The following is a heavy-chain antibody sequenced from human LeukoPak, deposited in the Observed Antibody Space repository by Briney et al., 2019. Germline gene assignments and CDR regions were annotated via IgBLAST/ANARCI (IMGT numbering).Heavy chain of an antibody. J-gene: IGHJ6*03. D-gene: IGHD3-10*01. CDR3: ARRLKRMLRGLIRGNSDYYYHFYMDV. V-gene: IGHV4-34*01. CDR1: DGSISGYS. CDR2: INQSGST. Sequence: SETLSLTCAVYDGSISGYSWGWIRQPPGKGLEWIGEINQSGSTNYNPSLKSRVSISLDTSKNQFSLKLSPVTAADTAVYYCARRLKRMLRGLIRGNSDYYYHFYMDVWGKGTTVTISS.